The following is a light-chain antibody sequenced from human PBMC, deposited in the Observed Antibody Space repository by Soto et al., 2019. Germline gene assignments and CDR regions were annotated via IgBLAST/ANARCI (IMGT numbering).Light chain of an antibody. CDR1: QSVSSY. Sequence: EIVLTQSPATLSLSPGERATLSCRASQSVSSYIAWYQQKPGQAPRLLIYDASNRVTGIPARFSGSGSGTDFTLTISSLEPEDFAVYYCQQRSNWPRTFGQGTKVDIK. V-gene: IGKV3-11*01. CDR2: DAS. J-gene: IGKJ1*01. CDR3: QQRSNWPRT.